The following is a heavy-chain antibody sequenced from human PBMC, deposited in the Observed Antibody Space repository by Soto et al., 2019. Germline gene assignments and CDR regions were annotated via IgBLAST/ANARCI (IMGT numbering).Heavy chain of an antibody. CDR3: ANDSSAFDN. D-gene: IGHD6-19*01. V-gene: IGHV3-48*02. CDR1: GLNLNLYS. J-gene: IGHJ4*02. Sequence: PGRSMRLSCVVSGLNLNLYSLNWVRQAPGKGLEWISYINNSSTIIHYADSVKGRFTISRDNARNLVYLQMDSLRDDDTALYYCANDSSAFDNWGQGTLVTVSS. CDR2: INNSSTII.